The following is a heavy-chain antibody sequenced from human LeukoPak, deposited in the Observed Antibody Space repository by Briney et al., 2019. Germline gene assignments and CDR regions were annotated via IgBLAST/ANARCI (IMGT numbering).Heavy chain of an antibody. CDR3: ARDVRAYCGGDCYSAEYFQH. Sequence: ASVKVSCKASGYTFTSYGISWVRQAPGQGLEWMGWISAYNGNTNYAQKFQGRVTMTTDTSTSTAYMELRSLRSEDTAVYYCARDVRAYCGGDCYSAEYFQHWGQGTLVTVSS. CDR2: ISAYNGNT. V-gene: IGHV1-18*01. CDR1: GYTFTSYG. J-gene: IGHJ1*01. D-gene: IGHD2-21*02.